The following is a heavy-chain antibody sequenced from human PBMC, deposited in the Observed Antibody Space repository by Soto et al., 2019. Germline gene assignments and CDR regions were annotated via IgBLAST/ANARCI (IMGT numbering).Heavy chain of an antibody. CDR2: IYYSGST. CDR1: GCSISSYY. J-gene: IGHJ3*02. V-gene: IGHV4-59*12. CDR3: ARDGYSRYAFDI. D-gene: IGHD4-4*01. Sequence: SETLSLXCTVSGCSISSYYWSWIRQPPGKGPEWIGYIYYSGSTNYNPSLKSRVTISVDTSKNQFSLKLSSVTAADTAVYYCARDGYSRYAFDIWGQGTMVTVSS.